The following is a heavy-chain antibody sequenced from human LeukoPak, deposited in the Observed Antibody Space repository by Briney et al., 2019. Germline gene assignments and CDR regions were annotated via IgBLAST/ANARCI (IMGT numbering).Heavy chain of an antibody. CDR1: GGSFSGYY. CDR2: INHSGST. V-gene: IGHV4-34*01. D-gene: IGHD4-4*01. Sequence: SETLSLTCAVYGGSFSGYYWSWIRQPPGKGLEWIGEINHSGSTNYNPSLKSRVTISVDTSKNQFSLKLSSMTAADTAVYYCARVSARLQGWFDPWGQGTLVTVSS. CDR3: ARVSARLQGWFDP. J-gene: IGHJ5*02.